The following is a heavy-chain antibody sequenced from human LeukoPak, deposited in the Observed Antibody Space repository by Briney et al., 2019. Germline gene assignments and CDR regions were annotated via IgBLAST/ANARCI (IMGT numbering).Heavy chain of an antibody. CDR1: GYTFTRYD. J-gene: IGHJ6*03. CDR2: MNPNSGNT. V-gene: IGHV1-8*03. CDR3: ARAERRSYDFWGDQHYYYMDV. D-gene: IGHD3-3*01. Sequence: ASVKVSCKGSGYTFTRYDINWVRQATGQGLEWMGWMNPNSGNTGYAQKFQDRVTITRDTSMSTAYMELSSLRSEDTAVYYCARAERRSYDFWGDQHYYYMDVWGEGTTVTVSS.